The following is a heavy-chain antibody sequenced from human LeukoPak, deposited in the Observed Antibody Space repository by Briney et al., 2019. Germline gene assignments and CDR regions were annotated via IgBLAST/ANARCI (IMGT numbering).Heavy chain of an antibody. J-gene: IGHJ5*02. Sequence: GGSLGLSCAASGFTLSDYYMSWIRQAPGKGLEWVSYISSSGSTIYYADSVKGRFTISRDNAKNSLYLQMNSLRAEDTAVYYCARSSQQWLVRYWFDPWGQGTLVTVSS. CDR2: ISSSGSTI. CDR3: ARSSQQWLVRYWFDP. D-gene: IGHD6-19*01. V-gene: IGHV3-11*01. CDR1: GFTLSDYY.